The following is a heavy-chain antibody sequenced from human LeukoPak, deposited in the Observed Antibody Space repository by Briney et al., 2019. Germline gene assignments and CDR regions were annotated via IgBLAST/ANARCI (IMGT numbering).Heavy chain of an antibody. D-gene: IGHD4-17*01. CDR1: GGSISNYY. CDR2: IYNSGHT. CDR3: ARAAVTTSRYFQH. V-gene: IGHV4-59*01. Sequence: SETLSLTCTVSGGSISNYYWSWIRQPPGKGLEWIGYIYNSGHTNYDPSLKSRVTISEDTSKNQLSLKLSSVTAADTAVYYCARAAVTTSRYFQHWGQGTLVTVSS. J-gene: IGHJ1*01.